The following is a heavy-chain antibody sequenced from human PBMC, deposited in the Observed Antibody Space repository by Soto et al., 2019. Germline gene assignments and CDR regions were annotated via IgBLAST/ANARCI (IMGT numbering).Heavy chain of an antibody. J-gene: IGHJ4*02. V-gene: IGHV3-7*01. CDR3: ARDLALYGDYELSDY. D-gene: IGHD4-17*01. CDR2: IKQDGSEK. Sequence: GGSLRLSCAASGFTFSSYWMSWVRQAPGKGLEWVANIKQDGSEKYYVDSVKGRFTISRDNAKNSLYLQMNSLRAEDTAVYYCARDLALYGDYELSDYWGQGTLVTVSS. CDR1: GFTFSSYW.